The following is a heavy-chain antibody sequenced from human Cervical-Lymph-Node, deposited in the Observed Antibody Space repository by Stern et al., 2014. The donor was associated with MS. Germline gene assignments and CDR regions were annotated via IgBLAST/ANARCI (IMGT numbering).Heavy chain of an antibody. CDR1: GGSLTSGGYF. V-gene: IGHV4-31*03. J-gene: IGHJ4*02. D-gene: IGHD3-3*01. Sequence: QVQLQESGPGVVKPSQTLSLTCTVTGGSLTSGGYFWNWVRQYPGKGLEWIGVLSSSGTTSYRAARKGRISISVDTYKNQVSLKLKYVTAADTAIYFCARDDRSGFTDWGQGTLVTVSS. CDR2: LSSSGTT. CDR3: ARDDRSGFTD.